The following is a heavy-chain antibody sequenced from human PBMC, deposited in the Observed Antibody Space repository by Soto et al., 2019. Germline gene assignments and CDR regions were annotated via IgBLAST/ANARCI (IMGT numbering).Heavy chain of an antibody. J-gene: IGHJ4*02. CDR1: GFTFSSYG. CDR3: AKQSPYTNSWYDIDY. CDR2: ISVSGDSP. V-gene: IGHV3-23*01. D-gene: IGHD6-13*01. Sequence: EVQLLESGGGLVQPGGPLRLSCAASGFTFSSYGLNWVRQAPGEGLEWASGISVSGDSPLYAESVKGRFTISRDNSKSTLYLQMNSLSAEDTAIYYCAKQSPYTNSWYDIDYWGQGTLVTVSS.